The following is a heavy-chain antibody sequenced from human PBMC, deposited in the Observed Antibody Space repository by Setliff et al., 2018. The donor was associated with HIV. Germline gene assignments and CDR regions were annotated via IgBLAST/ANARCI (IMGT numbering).Heavy chain of an antibody. V-gene: IGHV3-21*01. CDR1: GFTFSNYS. Sequence: GGSLRLSCAASGFTFSNYSMNWVRQTPGKGLEWVSSISASTTYIYYADSVKGRFTISRDNAENSLYLQMNSLRAEDTAVYYCTRGRHYYDSSANYYPGYWGQGTLVTVSS. D-gene: IGHD3-22*01. J-gene: IGHJ4*02. CDR3: TRGRHYYDSSANYYPGY. CDR2: ISASTTYI.